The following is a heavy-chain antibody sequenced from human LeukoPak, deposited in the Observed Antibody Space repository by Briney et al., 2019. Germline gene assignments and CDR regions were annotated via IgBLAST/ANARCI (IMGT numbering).Heavy chain of an antibody. Sequence: SETLSLTCTVSGGSISSYHWSWIRPPPGKGLEWIGYIYYSGSTNYNPSLKSRVTISVDTSKNQFSLKLSSVTAADTAVYYCARSSSWYSGFGYWGQGTLVTVSS. CDR2: IYYSGST. D-gene: IGHD6-13*01. CDR3: ARSSSWYSGFGY. J-gene: IGHJ4*02. CDR1: GGSISSYH. V-gene: IGHV4-59*01.